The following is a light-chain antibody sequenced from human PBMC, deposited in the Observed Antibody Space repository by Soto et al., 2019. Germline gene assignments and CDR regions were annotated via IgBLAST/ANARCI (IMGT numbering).Light chain of an antibody. CDR2: KES. V-gene: IGKV1-5*03. J-gene: IGKJ1*01. CDR3: QHYNSYSEA. CDR1: QTVGSW. Sequence: DIQMTQSPGTLSGSLGDRVTITCRASQTVGSWFASYQQKPGQAPKLLIYKESTLKSGVPSRFSGSGSGTELTLTISSLQPDDFATYYCQHYNSYSEAFGQATKVDIK.